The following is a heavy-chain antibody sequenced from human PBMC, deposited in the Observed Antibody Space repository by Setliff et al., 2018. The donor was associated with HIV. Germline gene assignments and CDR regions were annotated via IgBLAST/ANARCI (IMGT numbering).Heavy chain of an antibody. CDR3: ARDFGVVIPQGRFDP. CDR2: IYYSGST. V-gene: IGHV4-39*01. CDR1: GGSISSSSYY. D-gene: IGHD3-3*01. J-gene: IGHJ5*02. Sequence: SETLSLTCTVSGGSISSSSYYWGWIRQPPGKGLEWIGSIYYSGSTYYDPSLKSRVTLSVDTSKNQFFLRLSSVTAADTAVYYCARDFGVVIPQGRFDPWGQGTLVTVSS.